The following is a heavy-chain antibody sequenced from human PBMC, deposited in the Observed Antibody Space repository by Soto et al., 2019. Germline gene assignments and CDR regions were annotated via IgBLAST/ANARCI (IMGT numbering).Heavy chain of an antibody. Sequence: GGSLRLSCAASGFTVSSNYMSWVRQAPGKGLEWVSVIYSGGSTYYADSVKGRFTISRDNSKNTLYLQMNSLRAEDTAVYYCAREGIQLIDYYYYYYGMDVWGQGTTVTVSS. CDR1: GFTVSSNY. D-gene: IGHD5-18*01. V-gene: IGHV3-53*01. CDR2: IYSGGST. CDR3: AREGIQLIDYYYYYYGMDV. J-gene: IGHJ6*02.